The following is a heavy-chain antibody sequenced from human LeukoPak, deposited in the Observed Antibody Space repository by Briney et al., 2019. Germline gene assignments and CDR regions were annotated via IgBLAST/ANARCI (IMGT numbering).Heavy chain of an antibody. Sequence: GGSLRLSCAASGFTVSSNYMSWVRQAPGKGLEWVSVIYSGGSTYYADSVKGRFTISRDNPKNTLYLQMNSLRAEDTAVYYCARVGSRRQWLVEGIFDYWGQGTLVTVSS. V-gene: IGHV3-66*01. CDR1: GFTVSSNY. D-gene: IGHD6-19*01. CDR3: ARVGSRRQWLVEGIFDY. J-gene: IGHJ4*02. CDR2: IYSGGST.